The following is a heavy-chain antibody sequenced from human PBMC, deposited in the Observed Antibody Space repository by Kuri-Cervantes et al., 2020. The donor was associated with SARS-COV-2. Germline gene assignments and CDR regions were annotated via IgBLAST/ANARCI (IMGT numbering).Heavy chain of an antibody. CDR2: IYTSGST. CDR3: ARGTPGGVGATWGDYFDY. J-gene: IGHJ4*02. D-gene: IGHD1-26*01. V-gene: IGHV4-61*02. CDR1: GGSISSGSYY. Sequence: SETLSLTCTVSGGSISSGSYYWSWIRQPAGKGLEWIGRIYTSGSTNYNPSLKSRVTISVDTSKNQFSLKLSSVTAADTAVYYCARGTPGGVGATWGDYFDYWGQGTLVTVSS.